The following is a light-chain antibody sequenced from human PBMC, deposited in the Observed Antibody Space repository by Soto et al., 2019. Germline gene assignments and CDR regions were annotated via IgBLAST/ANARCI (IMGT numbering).Light chain of an antibody. CDR2: DVS. J-gene: IGLJ1*01. CDR1: SSDVGGYNC. V-gene: IGLV2-14*01. CDR3: SSCTSSSTPLYV. Sequence: QSALTQPASVSGSPGQSITISCTGTSSDVGGYNCVSWYQQHPGKAPKLMIYDVSNRPSGVSNRFSGSKSGNTASLTISGLQAEDEADYYCSSCTSSSTPLYVFGTGTKVTVL.